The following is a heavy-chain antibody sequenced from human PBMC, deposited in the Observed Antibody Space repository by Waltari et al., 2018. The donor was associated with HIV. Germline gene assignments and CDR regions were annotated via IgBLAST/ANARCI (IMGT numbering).Heavy chain of an antibody. CDR3: VRDYDSSGYYSANWFDP. Sequence: EAQLVESGGGLVQPGGSLRLSCAASGFTFRSYWMHWARQAPGRGLEWVSRINNDGTKTNYADSVKGRFTISRDNAKNTLYLQMNSLRAEDTAVYFCVRDYDSSGYYSANWFDPWGQGTVVTVSS. CDR1: GFTFRSYW. J-gene: IGHJ5*02. D-gene: IGHD3-22*01. CDR2: INNDGTKT. V-gene: IGHV3-74*01.